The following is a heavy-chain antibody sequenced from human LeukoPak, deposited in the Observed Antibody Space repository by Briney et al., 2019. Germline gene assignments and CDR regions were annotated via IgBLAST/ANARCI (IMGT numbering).Heavy chain of an antibody. V-gene: IGHV3-21*01. CDR1: GFTFSSYS. D-gene: IGHD6-19*01. CDR2: ISSSSSYI. CDR3: ARDLPSVLEQWPLRYDWFDP. J-gene: IGHJ5*02. Sequence: GGSLRLSCAASGFTFSSYSMNWVRQAPGKGLEWVSSISSSSSYIYYADSVKGRFTISRDNAKNSLYLQMNSLRAEDTAVYYCARDLPSVLEQWPLRYDWFDPWGQGTLVTVSS.